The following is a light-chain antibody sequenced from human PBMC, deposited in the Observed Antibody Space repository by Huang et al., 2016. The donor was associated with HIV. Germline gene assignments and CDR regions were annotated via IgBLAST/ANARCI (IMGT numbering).Light chain of an antibody. CDR2: AAS. CDR3: QQYGSSPLT. V-gene: IGKV3D-20*01. Sequence: EIVLTQSPATLSLSPGERATLSCGASQSLSSSYLAWYHQKPGLAPRLLIYAASNRATGIPDRFSGSGSGTDFTLTISRLEPEDFAVYYCQQYGSSPLTFGGGTKVEIK. J-gene: IGKJ4*01. CDR1: QSLSSSY.